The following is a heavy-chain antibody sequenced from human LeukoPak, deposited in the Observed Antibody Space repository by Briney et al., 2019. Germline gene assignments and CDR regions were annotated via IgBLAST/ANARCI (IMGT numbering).Heavy chain of an antibody. CDR3: ARDPARGYSYGALY. J-gene: IGHJ4*02. CDR2: ISSSSSTI. Sequence: GGSLRLSCAASGFTFSSYSMNWVRQGQGMGLEGVSYISSSSSTIYYADSVKGRFTISRDNAKNSLYLQMNSLRAEDTAVYYCARDPARGYSYGALYWGQGTLVTVSS. V-gene: IGHV3-48*01. CDR1: GFTFSSYS. D-gene: IGHD5-18*01.